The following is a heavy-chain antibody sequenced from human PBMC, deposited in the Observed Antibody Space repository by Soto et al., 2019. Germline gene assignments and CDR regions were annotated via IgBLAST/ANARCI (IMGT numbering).Heavy chain of an antibody. CDR1: GFTFSDFA. CDR2: LDGAGGST. CDR3: AVPRDEYGSGVSWFTYGMDI. D-gene: IGHD3-10*01. Sequence: GGSLSLSCLASGFTFSDFAMTWVRHVPGRGLEWVASLDGAGGSTYYAESVRGRFSISRDNSQNTLFLQMKRLTVDDTAIYYCAVPRDEYGSGVSWFTYGMDIWGQGTTVTGSS. J-gene: IGHJ6*02. V-gene: IGHV3-23*01.